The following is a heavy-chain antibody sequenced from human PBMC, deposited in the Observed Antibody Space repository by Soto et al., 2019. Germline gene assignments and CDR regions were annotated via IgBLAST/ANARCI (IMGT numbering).Heavy chain of an antibody. CDR3: ARTQSGSVGSRRGFFDY. Sequence: QVQLQQWGAGLLKPSETLSLTCAVYGGSFSGYYWTWIRQPPGKGLEWIGEINHGGTTHYNPSLKSRVTISVDTSKNQFSLKLSSVTAADTAVYYCARTQSGSVGSRRGFFDYWGQGILVTVSS. CDR1: GGSFSGYY. V-gene: IGHV4-34*01. CDR2: INHGGTT. D-gene: IGHD1-26*01. J-gene: IGHJ4*02.